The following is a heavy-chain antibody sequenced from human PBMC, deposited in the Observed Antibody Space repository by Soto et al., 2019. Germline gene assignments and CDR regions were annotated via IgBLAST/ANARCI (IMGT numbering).Heavy chain of an antibody. Sequence: GGSLRLSCVVSGFTISGYWMNWVRQAPGKGLEWVANIKQDGSEKHYVGSVKGRFTISKDNAKNSLFLQMNSLRAEDTAVYYCERDLVVVTEYFDYWGQGILVTVSS. CDR2: IKQDGSEK. J-gene: IGHJ4*02. CDR1: GFTISGYW. CDR3: ERDLVVVTEYFDY. D-gene: IGHD5-18*01. V-gene: IGHV3-7*03.